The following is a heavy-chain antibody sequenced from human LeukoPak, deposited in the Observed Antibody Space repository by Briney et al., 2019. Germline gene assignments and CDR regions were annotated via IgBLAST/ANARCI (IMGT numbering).Heavy chain of an antibody. CDR2: IIPIFGTA. CDR1: GYTFTSYD. Sequence: EASVKVSCKASGYTFTSYDINWVRQAPGQGLEWMGGIIPIFGTANYAQKFQGRVTITADESTSTAYMELSSLRSEDTAVYYCARDLDQLGWFDPWGQGTLVTVSS. J-gene: IGHJ5*02. V-gene: IGHV1-69*13. CDR3: ARDLDQLGWFDP. D-gene: IGHD2-2*01.